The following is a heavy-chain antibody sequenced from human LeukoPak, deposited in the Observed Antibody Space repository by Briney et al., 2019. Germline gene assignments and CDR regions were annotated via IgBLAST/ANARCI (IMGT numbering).Heavy chain of an antibody. CDR1: EYSFTSFW. J-gene: IGHJ4*02. V-gene: IGHV5-51*01. CDR3: ARRRDLYSGSYYPFDY. Sequence: GESLKISCKGFEYSFTSFWIGWVRQMPGKGLKWMGIIYPGDSDARYSPSFQGQVTISADKSISTAYLQWSSLKASDTAMYYCARRRDLYSGSYYPFDYWGQGTLVTVSS. D-gene: IGHD1-26*01. CDR2: IYPGDSDA.